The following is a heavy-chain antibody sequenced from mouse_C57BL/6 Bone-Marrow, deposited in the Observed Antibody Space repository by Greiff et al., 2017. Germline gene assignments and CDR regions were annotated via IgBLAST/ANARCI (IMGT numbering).Heavy chain of an antibody. CDR2: INPNNGGT. Sequence: VQLQQSGPELVKPGASVKLSCKASGYTFTDYYMNWVKQSHGKSLEWIGDINPNNGGTSYNQKFKGKATLTVDKSSSTAYMELRSLTSEDSAFYYCARSGDDGDYWGQGTSVTVSS. V-gene: IGHV1-26*01. CDR3: ARSGDDGDY. J-gene: IGHJ4*01. D-gene: IGHD3-1*01. CDR1: GYTFTDYY.